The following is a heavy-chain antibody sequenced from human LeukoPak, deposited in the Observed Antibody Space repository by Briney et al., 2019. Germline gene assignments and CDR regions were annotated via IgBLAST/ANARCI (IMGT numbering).Heavy chain of an antibody. CDR1: GFTFSSYS. CDR3: ARDSSGGFDY. CDR2: ISSSSSYI. J-gene: IGHJ4*02. D-gene: IGHD3-10*01. V-gene: IGHV3-21*01. Sequence: GGSLRLSCAASGFTFSSYSMNWVRQAPGKGLEWVSSISSSSSYIYYADSVKGRFTISRDNAKNPLYLQMNSLRAEDTAVYYCARDSSGGFDYWGQGTLVTVSS.